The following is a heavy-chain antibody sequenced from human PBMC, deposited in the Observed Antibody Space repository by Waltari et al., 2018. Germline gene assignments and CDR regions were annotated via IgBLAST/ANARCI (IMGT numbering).Heavy chain of an antibody. J-gene: IGHJ6*03. Sequence: EVLLVESGGGLVKPGGSLRLSCAASGFSFNAYTMNWVRQTPEKALEGRSAIGRSSTYTYYADSVKGRFTISRDNATNSLYREMNALRPEDTAVYYCASHLEDFYYYMDVWGKGTTVTVSS. CDR1: GFSFNAYT. V-gene: IGHV3-21*06. CDR3: ASHLEDFYYYMDV. CDR2: IGRSSTYT.